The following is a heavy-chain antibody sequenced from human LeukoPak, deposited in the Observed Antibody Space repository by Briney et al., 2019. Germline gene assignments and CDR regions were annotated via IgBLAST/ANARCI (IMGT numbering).Heavy chain of an antibody. CDR2: IYYSGST. D-gene: IGHD4-17*01. J-gene: IGHJ4*02. Sequence: SETLSLTCTVSGGSISSSSYYWGWLRQPPGTGLEWIGSIYYSGSTYYNPSLKSRVTISVDTSKNQFSLKLSSVTAADTAVYYCARPQYGDYADYWGQGTLVTVSS. V-gene: IGHV4-39*01. CDR1: GGSISSSSYY. CDR3: ARPQYGDYADY.